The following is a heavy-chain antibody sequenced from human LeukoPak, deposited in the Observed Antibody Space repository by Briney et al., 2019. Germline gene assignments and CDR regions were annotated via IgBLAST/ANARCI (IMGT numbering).Heavy chain of an antibody. V-gene: IGHV3-30*02. Sequence: GGSLRLSCAASGFTFSSYGMHWVRQAPGKGLEWVAFIRYDGSNKYYADSVKGRFTISRDNSKNTLYLQMDSLRAEDTAVYYCAKEGCSSTSCSKMYYYYMDVWGKGTTVTISS. CDR2: IRYDGSNK. J-gene: IGHJ6*03. D-gene: IGHD2-2*01. CDR1: GFTFSSYG. CDR3: AKEGCSSTSCSKMYYYYMDV.